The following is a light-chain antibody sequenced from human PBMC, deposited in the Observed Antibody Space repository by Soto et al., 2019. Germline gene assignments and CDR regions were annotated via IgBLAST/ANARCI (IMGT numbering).Light chain of an antibody. Sequence: SQMAPSPSTQSATVLDGHSTTYRASQSISSWLAWYQQKPGRAPKLLIYDSSSLESGVPSRFSGSGSGTEFRLTISAMQPDDFATYYCQQYDSFSVTFGQGTRLEIK. J-gene: IGKJ5*01. V-gene: IGKV1-5*01. CDR3: QQYDSFSVT. CDR1: QSISSW. CDR2: DSS.